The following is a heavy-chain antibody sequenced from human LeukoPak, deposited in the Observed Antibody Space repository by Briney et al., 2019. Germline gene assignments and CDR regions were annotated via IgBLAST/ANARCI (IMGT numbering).Heavy chain of an antibody. Sequence: SETLSLTCTVSGGSISSSSYYWGWIRQPPGKGLEWIGSIYYSGSTYYNPSLKSRVTISVDTSKNQFSLKLSSVTAADTAVSYCARRGYRAAAGIWTDYYYYYMAVWGKGTTVTVSS. CDR2: IYYSGST. J-gene: IGHJ6*03. CDR3: ARRGYRAAAGIWTDYYYYYMAV. V-gene: IGHV4-39*01. D-gene: IGHD6-13*01. CDR1: GGSISSSSYY.